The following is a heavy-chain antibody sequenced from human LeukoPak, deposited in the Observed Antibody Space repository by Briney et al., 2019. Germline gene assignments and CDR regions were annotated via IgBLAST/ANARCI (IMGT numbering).Heavy chain of an antibody. V-gene: IGHV4-31*11. CDR3: ARDYLGDAFDI. CDR2: IYYSGST. Sequence: SETLSLTCAVYGGSFSGYYWSWIRQHPGKGLEWIGYIYYSGSTYYNPSLKSRVTISVDTSKNQFSLKLSPVTAADTAVYYCARDYLGDAFDIWGQGTMVTVSS. CDR1: GGSFSGYY. D-gene: IGHD3-3*01. J-gene: IGHJ3*02.